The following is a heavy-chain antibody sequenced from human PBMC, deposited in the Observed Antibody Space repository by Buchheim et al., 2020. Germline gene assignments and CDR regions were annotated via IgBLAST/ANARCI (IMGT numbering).Heavy chain of an antibody. Sequence: EVQLVESGGGLVQPGGSLRLSCAASGFTFSSYAMHWVRQAPGKGLEYVSAISSNGGSTYYANSVKGRFTISRDNSKNTLYLQMGSLRAEDMAVYYCASCRLPASGWYYGMDVWGQGTT. J-gene: IGHJ6*02. CDR2: ISSNGGST. D-gene: IGHD2-15*01. V-gene: IGHV3-64*01. CDR1: GFTFSSYA. CDR3: ASCRLPASGWYYGMDV.